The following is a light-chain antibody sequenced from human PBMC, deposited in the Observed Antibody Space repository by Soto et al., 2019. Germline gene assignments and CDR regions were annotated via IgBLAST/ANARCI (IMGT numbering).Light chain of an antibody. CDR2: GVN. CDR3: CSYTTSTTYV. CDR1: VSDVGGYDS. V-gene: IGLV2-14*03. Sequence: QSVLTQPASVSGSPGQSITISCTGTVSDVGGYDSVSWYQQHPGRAPKLIIYGVNNQPSGVSNRFSASKSADTASLTISGLQAEDEANYYCCSYTTSTTYVFGTGTNVTVL. J-gene: IGLJ1*01.